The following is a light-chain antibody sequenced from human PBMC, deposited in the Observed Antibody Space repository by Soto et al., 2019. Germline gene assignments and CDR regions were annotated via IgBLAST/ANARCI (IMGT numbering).Light chain of an antibody. CDR1: SSDVGGYND. CDR3: SSYAGNSNLV. V-gene: IGLV2-8*01. CDR2: EVS. J-gene: IGLJ2*01. Sequence: QSVLAQPPSASGSPGQSVTISCTGTSSDVGGYNDVSWYQQHPGKAPKLMIYEVSKRPSGVPARFSGSKSGNAASLTVSGLQAEDEADHYCSSYAGNSNLVVGGGTKLAVL.